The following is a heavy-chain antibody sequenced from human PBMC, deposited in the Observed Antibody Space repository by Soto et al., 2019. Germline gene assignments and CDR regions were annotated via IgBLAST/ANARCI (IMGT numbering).Heavy chain of an antibody. D-gene: IGHD3-22*01. CDR2: ISSSSSSI. J-gene: IGHJ4*02. V-gene: IGHV3-48*02. CDR1: GFTFDSCG. Sequence: PGGSLRLSCVASGFTFDSCGMNWVRQAPGKGLEWVSYISSSSSSIYYADSVKGRFTISRDNAKNSLYLQMNSLRDEDTAVYYCATNGSSGYYRNYWGQGALVTVSS. CDR3: ATNGSSGYYRNY.